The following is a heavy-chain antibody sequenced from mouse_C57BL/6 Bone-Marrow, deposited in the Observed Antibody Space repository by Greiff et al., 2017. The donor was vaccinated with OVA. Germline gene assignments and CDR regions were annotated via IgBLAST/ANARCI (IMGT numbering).Heavy chain of an antibody. CDR1: GYTFTSYW. V-gene: IGHV1-55*01. J-gene: IGHJ3*01. D-gene: IGHD2-5*01. Sequence: QVQLQQSGAELVKPGASVKMSCKASGYTFTSYWITWVKQRPGQGLEWIGDIYPGSGSTNYNEKFKSKATLTVDTSSSTAYMQRSSLTSEDSAVYYCAGGGYYSNFAWFAYWGQGTLVTVSA. CDR3: AGGGYYSNFAWFAY. CDR2: IYPGSGST.